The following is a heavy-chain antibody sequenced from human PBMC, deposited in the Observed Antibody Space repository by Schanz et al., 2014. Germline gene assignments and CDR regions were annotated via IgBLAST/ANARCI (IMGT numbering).Heavy chain of an antibody. V-gene: IGHV3-33*06. CDR2: IWYDGNNK. CDR3: AKRFHCSGSHPFDY. Sequence: QVQLVESGGGVVQPGRSLRLSCAASGFTFSSYGMHWVRQAPGKGLEWVAVIWYDGNNKFYADSVKGRFIISRDNSKNTLDLQMNSLRDDDTAVYYCAKRFHCSGSHPFDYWGQGILVTVSS. CDR1: GFTFSSYG. J-gene: IGHJ4*02. D-gene: IGHD3-10*02.